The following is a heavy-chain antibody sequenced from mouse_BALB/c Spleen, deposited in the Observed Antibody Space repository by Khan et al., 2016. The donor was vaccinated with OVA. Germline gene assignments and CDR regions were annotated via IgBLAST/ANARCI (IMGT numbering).Heavy chain of an antibody. CDR2: INPNNGGT. CDR3: ARTAYGSLGY. CDR1: GYTFIDYN. Sequence: EVQLQQSGPELVKPGASVKIPCKASGYTFIDYNMDWVKQSHGKSLEWIGDINPNNGGTFYNQKIKGKAILTVDKSSSTAYMELRSLTSEDTAVYYCARTAYGSLGYWGQGTTLTVSS. D-gene: IGHD1-1*01. J-gene: IGHJ2*01. V-gene: IGHV1-18*01.